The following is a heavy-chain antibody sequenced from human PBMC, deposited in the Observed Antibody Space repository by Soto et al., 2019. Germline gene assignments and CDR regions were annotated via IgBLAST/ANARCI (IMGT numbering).Heavy chain of an antibody. CDR3: ARDLHQILSHKHYYYYLDV. V-gene: IGHV3-11*01. Sequence: QVQLVESGGDLVKPGGSLRLSCVASGFSFSDYSMTWMRQAPGGGLDFVAFISNTAITDDYADSVKGRFTISSDNAMNSVYLQMDSLSAEDAAVYYCARDLHQILSHKHYYYYLDVWGTGTTVTVSS. CDR2: ISNTAITD. J-gene: IGHJ6*03. CDR1: GFSFSDYS. D-gene: IGHD2-2*01.